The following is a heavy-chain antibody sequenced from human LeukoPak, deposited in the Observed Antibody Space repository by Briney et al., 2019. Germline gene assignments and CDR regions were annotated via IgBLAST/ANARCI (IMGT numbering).Heavy chain of an antibody. J-gene: IGHJ4*02. CDR2: ISYDGSNK. CDR3: ARGRSVPAATSSARYFDY. D-gene: IGHD2-2*01. CDR1: GFTFSSYA. Sequence: PGGSLRLSCAASGFTFSSYAMHWVRQAPGKGLEWVAVISYDGSNKYYADSVKGRFTISRDNSKNTLYLQMNSLRAEDTAVYYCARGRSVPAATSSARYFDYWGQGTLVTVSS. V-gene: IGHV3-30-3*01.